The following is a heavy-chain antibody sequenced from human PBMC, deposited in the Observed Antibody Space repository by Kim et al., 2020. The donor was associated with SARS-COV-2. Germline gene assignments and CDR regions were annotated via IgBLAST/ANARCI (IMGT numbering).Heavy chain of an antibody. CDR3: ARGTSGS. Sequence: SRRYTNYADSVKGRFTISRDNAKNSLYLQMNSLRAEDTAVYYCARGTSGSWGQGTLVTVSS. D-gene: IGHD1-26*01. CDR2: SRRYT. V-gene: IGHV3-11*03. J-gene: IGHJ4*02.